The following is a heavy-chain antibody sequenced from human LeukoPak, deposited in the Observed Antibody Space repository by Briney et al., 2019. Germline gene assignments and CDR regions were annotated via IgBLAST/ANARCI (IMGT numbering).Heavy chain of an antibody. CDR1: GYTFTSYG. D-gene: IGHD6-19*01. J-gene: IGHJ4*02. CDR2: ISAYNGNT. Sequence: ASVKVSCRASGYTFTSYGISWVRQAPGQGLEWMGWISAYNGNTNYAQKLQGRVTMTTDTSTSTAYMELRSLRSDDTAVYYCARDLKRYSSGREMFYFDYWGQGTLVTVSS. V-gene: IGHV1-18*01. CDR3: ARDLKRYSSGREMFYFDY.